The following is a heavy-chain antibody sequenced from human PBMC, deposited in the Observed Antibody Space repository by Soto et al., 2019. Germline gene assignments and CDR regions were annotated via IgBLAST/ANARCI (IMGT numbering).Heavy chain of an antibody. CDR3: ARKAGNDYGDDY. J-gene: IGHJ4*02. D-gene: IGHD1-1*01. CDR2: ISGSGATI. CDR1: GFTFSDYE. Sequence: GSLRLSCAASGFTFSDYEMNWVRQAPGKGLEWVSLISGSGATINYADSVKGRFTVSRDNAKNSLFLQMNGLRAEDTAVYYCARKAGNDYGDDYWGQGTLVTVSS. V-gene: IGHV3-48*03.